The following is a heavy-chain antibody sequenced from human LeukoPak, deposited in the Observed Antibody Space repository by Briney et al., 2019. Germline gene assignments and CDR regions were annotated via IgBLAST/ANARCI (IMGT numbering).Heavy chain of an antibody. CDR2: ISWNSGSI. Sequence: GRSLRLSCAASGFTFDDYAMHWVRQAPGKGLEWVSGISWNSGSIGYADSVKGRFTISRDNAKNSLYLQMNSLRAEDTALYYCAKGGYDSSGSPFDYWGQGTLVTDSS. J-gene: IGHJ4*02. V-gene: IGHV3-9*01. D-gene: IGHD3-22*01. CDR3: AKGGYDSSGSPFDY. CDR1: GFTFDDYA.